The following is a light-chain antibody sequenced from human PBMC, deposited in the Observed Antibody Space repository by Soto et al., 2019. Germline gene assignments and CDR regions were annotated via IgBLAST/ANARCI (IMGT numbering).Light chain of an antibody. Sequence: GDTVPITCRASQGISSWLAWFQQKPGKAPKLLIYDASSLESGVPSRFSGSGSETEFTLTISSLQPDDFATYYCQQYKSYPRTFGQGTKVEIK. J-gene: IGKJ1*01. V-gene: IGKV1-5*01. CDR3: QQYKSYPRT. CDR2: DAS. CDR1: QGISSW.